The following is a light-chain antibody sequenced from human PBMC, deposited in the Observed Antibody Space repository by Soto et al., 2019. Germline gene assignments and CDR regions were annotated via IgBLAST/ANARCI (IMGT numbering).Light chain of an antibody. CDR3: QQYGSSPQTLRGVA. CDR2: GAS. CDR1: QSVSSSY. J-gene: IGKJ2*01. V-gene: IGKV3-20*01. Sequence: EIVLTQSPGTLSLSPGERATLSCRASQSVSSSYLAWYQQKPGQAPRLLIYGASSRATGIPDRFSGSGSGTDFTLTISRLEPEDFAVYYCQQYGSSPQTLRGVAFGQGTKLEIK.